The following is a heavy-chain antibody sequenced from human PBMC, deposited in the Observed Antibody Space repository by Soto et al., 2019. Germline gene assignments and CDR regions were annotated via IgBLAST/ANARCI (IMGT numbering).Heavy chain of an antibody. CDR2: IWYDGSYK. D-gene: IGHD4-17*01. CDR3: ARASHGYGGPGDFQH. V-gene: IGHV3-33*01. CDR1: GFTFSSYA. J-gene: IGHJ1*01. Sequence: GGSLRLSCAASGFTFSSYAMHWVRQAPGKGLEWVAIIWYDGSYKYYADSVKGRFTISRDNSKNTLYLQMNSLRAEDTAVYYCARASHGYGGPGDFQHWGQGT.